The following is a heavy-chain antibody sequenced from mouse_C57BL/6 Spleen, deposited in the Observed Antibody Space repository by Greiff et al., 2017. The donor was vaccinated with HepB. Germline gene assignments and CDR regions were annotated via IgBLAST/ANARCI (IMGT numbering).Heavy chain of an antibody. D-gene: IGHD1-1*01. V-gene: IGHV5-17*01. J-gene: IGHJ2*01. CDR2: ISSGSSTI. CDR3: ARKIDYYGSRFDY. CDR1: GFTFSDYG. Sequence: EVQLVESGGGLVKPGGSLKLSCAASGFTFSDYGMHWVRQAPEKGLEWVAYISSGSSTIYYADTVKGRFTISRYNAKNTLSLKMTSLRSEDTAMYYGARKIDYYGSRFDYWGQGTTLTVSS.